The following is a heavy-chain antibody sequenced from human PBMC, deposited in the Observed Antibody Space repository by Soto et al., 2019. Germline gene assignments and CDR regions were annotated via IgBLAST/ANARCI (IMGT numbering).Heavy chain of an antibody. J-gene: IGHJ4*02. Sequence: AAVKVSCKASGYTFTSYGISWVRQAPGQGLEWMGWISAYNGNTNYAQKLQGRVTMTTDTSTSTAYMELRSLRSDDTAVYYCARVSKDTAMVTGDYWGQGTLVTVSS. CDR1: GYTFTSYG. CDR2: ISAYNGNT. D-gene: IGHD5-18*01. CDR3: ARVSKDTAMVTGDY. V-gene: IGHV1-18*04.